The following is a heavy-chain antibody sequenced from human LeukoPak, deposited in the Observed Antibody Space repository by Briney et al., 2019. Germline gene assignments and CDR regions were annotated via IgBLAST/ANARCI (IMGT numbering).Heavy chain of an antibody. D-gene: IGHD3-3*01. Sequence: SVKVSCKASGGTFSSYAISWVRQAPGQGLEWMGGIIPIFGTANYAQKFQGRVTITADESTSTAYMELSSLRSEDTAVCYCAGDFWSGYRNWFDPWGQGTLVTASS. CDR3: AGDFWSGYRNWFDP. J-gene: IGHJ5*02. V-gene: IGHV1-69*13. CDR1: GGTFSSYA. CDR2: IIPIFGTA.